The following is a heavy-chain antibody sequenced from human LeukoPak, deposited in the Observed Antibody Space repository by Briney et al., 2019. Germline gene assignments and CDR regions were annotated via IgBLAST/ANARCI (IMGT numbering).Heavy chain of an antibody. J-gene: IGHJ3*02. CDR1: GFTFNTYE. CDR2: IDSTGNGL. V-gene: IGHV3-48*03. Sequence: GGSLRLSCAASGFTFNTYEMIWVRQAPGKGLEWLSFIDSTGNGLKYADSVKGRFTISRDNAKNSLHLQMNSMTAEDTAIYYCARVYDYVWGSYRYTGAFDIWGQGTMVTVSS. D-gene: IGHD3-16*02. CDR3: ARVYDYVWGSYRYTGAFDI.